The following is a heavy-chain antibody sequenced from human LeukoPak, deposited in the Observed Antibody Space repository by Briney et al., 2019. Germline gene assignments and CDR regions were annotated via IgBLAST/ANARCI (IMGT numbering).Heavy chain of an antibody. CDR3: ARVRYYYDSSGYGYDAFDI. CDR1: GGSISSGRYY. CDR2: INTSGST. Sequence: SETLSLTCTVSGGSISSGRYYWTWIRQPARKGLEWIGRINTSGSTNYNPSLKSRVTISVDTSKNQFSLKLSSVTAADTAVYYCARVRYYYDSSGYGYDAFDIWGQGTMVTVSS. D-gene: IGHD3-22*01. J-gene: IGHJ3*02. V-gene: IGHV4-61*02.